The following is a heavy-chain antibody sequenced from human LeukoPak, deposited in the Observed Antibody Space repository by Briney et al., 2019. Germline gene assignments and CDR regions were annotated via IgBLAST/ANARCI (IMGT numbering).Heavy chain of an antibody. V-gene: IGHV3-30-3*01. J-gene: IGHJ4*02. D-gene: IGHD2-2*01. CDR1: VFTFSSSP. Sequence: GGSLRLSCTASVFTFSSSPLHWVRKAPCKGLEWVVVISFDGSNKYYADSVKGRFTISRDNSKNTLYLQMNSLRAEDTAVYYCARDPEYQLLYYFDYWGQGTLVTVSS. CDR2: ISFDGSNK. CDR3: ARDPEYQLLYYFDY.